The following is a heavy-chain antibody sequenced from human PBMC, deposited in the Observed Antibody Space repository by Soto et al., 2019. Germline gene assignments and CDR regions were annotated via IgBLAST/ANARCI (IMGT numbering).Heavy chain of an antibody. Sequence: QVQLVESGGGLVKPGGSLRLSCAASGFTFSDYYMSWIRQAPGKGLEWVSYISSRSSTIFYAESVKGRFTISGDNVKNSLYLQMNSLRAEDTAVYYCASGTNGAFFVYWGQGILVTVSS. D-gene: IGHD2-8*01. V-gene: IGHV3-11*01. CDR1: GFTFSDYY. CDR2: ISSRSSTI. J-gene: IGHJ4*02. CDR3: ASGTNGAFFVY.